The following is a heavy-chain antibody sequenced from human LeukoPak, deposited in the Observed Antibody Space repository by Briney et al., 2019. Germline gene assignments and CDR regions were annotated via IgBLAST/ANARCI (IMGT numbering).Heavy chain of an antibody. J-gene: IGHJ4*02. CDR1: GFSLSTSGVG. D-gene: IGHD1-26*01. V-gene: IGHV2-5*02. Sequence: SGPTLVKPTQTLTLTCTFSGFSLSTSGVGVGWIRQPPGKALEWLALIYWDDDKRYRPSLKSRLTITKDTSKNQVVLTMTNMDPVDTATYYRAHRRRGGRDFDYWGQGTLVTVSS. CDR3: AHRRRGGRDFDY. CDR2: IYWDDDK.